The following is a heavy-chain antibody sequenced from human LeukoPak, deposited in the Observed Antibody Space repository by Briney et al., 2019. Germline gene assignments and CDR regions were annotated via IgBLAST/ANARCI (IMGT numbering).Heavy chain of an antibody. Sequence: SETLSLTCTVSGGSISSYHWSWIRQPPGKGLEWIGYIYYSGSTNYNPSLKSRVTISVDTSKNQFSLKLSSVTAADTAVYYCARHGSGGGYGYWGQGTLVTVSS. V-gene: IGHV4-59*08. J-gene: IGHJ4*02. CDR1: GGSISSYH. D-gene: IGHD1-26*01. CDR3: ARHGSGGGYGY. CDR2: IYYSGST.